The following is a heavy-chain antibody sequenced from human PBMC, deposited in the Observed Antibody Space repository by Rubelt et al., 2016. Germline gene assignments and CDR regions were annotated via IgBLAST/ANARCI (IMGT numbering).Heavy chain of an antibody. CDR2: IHPNSGGT. V-gene: IGHV1-2*06. J-gene: IGHJ5*02. D-gene: IGHD1-7*01. Sequence: TFTSYGITWVRQAPGQGLEWMGRIHPNSGGTNYAQKFQGRVTLTRDTSISTAYMEVSRLTSDDAAVYFCARDSGISGTTNWFDPWGQGTLVTVSS. CDR1: TFTSYG. CDR3: ARDSGISGTTNWFDP.